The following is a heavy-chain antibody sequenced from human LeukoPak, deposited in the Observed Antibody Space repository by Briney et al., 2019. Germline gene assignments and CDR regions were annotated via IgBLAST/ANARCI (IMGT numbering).Heavy chain of an antibody. D-gene: IGHD6-6*01. CDR2: INHRGST. Sequence: SETLSLNCAVYGGSFSGYYWSWIRQPPRKGPEWIGEINHRGSTNHNPSLKSRVTISVDASKNQFSLKLSSVTAADTSVYYCARAGGRVGSSLDFDYWGQGTPVTVSS. V-gene: IGHV4-34*01. CDR3: ARAGGRVGSSLDFDY. CDR1: GGSFSGYY. J-gene: IGHJ4*02.